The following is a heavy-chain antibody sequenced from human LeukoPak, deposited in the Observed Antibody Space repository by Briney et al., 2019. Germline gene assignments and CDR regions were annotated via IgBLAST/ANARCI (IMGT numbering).Heavy chain of an antibody. Sequence: SETLSLTCTVSGGSISSYYWSWIRQPVGKGLEWTGRIYTSGSTNYNPPLKSRVTMSVDTSKNQLSLKLSSVTAADTAVYYCARYYYDSSGYYLDYWGQGALVTVSS. CDR3: ARYYYDSSGYYLDY. J-gene: IGHJ4*02. V-gene: IGHV4-4*07. CDR2: IYTSGST. CDR1: GGSISSYY. D-gene: IGHD3-22*01.